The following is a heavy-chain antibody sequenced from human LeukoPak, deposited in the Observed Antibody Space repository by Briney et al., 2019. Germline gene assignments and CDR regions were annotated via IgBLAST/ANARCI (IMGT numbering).Heavy chain of an antibody. V-gene: IGHV5-51*01. J-gene: IGHJ3*01. CDR2: IYPGDSDT. CDR1: GYSFANYW. D-gene: IGHD4/OR15-4a*01. Sequence: GESLKISCKGSGYSFANYWIGWVRQMPGKGLEWLGIIYPGDSDTRYSPSFQGQVTVSVDKSISTTYLQWNSLKASDTALYYCARQLDDGDPEGPFDLWGQGTMVTVSS. CDR3: ARQLDDGDPEGPFDL.